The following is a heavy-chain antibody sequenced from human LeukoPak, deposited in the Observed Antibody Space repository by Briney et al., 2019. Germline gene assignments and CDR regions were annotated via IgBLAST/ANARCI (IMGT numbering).Heavy chain of an antibody. CDR3: ARYCSGGSCYPYYYYGMDV. CDR1: GXSISSGDYY. CDR2: IYYSGST. D-gene: IGHD2-15*01. Sequence: SQTLSLTCTVSGXSISSGDYYWSWIRQPPGKGLEWIGYIYYSGSTYYNPSLKSRVTISVDTSKNHFSLRLSSVTAADTAVYYCARYCSGGSCYPYYYYGMDVWGQGTTVTVSS. V-gene: IGHV4-30-4*01. J-gene: IGHJ6*02.